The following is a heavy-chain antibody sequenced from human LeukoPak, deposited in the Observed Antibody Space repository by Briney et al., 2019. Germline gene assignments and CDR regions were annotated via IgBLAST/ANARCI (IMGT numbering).Heavy chain of an antibody. J-gene: IGHJ3*02. CDR3: ASGGYDFWSGYFPHDAFDI. CDR2: IYYSGST. D-gene: IGHD3-3*01. CDR1: GGSISSSSYY. V-gene: IGHV4-39*01. Sequence: SETLSLTCTVSGGSISSSSYYWGWIRQPPGKGLGWIGSIYYSGSTYYNPSLKSRVTISVDTSKNQFSLKLSSVTAADTAVYYCASGGYDFWSGYFPHDAFDIWGQGTMVTVSS.